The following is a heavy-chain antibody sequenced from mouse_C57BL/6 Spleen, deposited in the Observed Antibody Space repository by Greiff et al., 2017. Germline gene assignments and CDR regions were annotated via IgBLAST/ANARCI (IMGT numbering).Heavy chain of an antibody. D-gene: IGHD2-3*01. CDR2: IDPETGGT. J-gene: IGHJ2*01. CDR3: TRWADGYYEGFDY. CDR1: GYTFTDYE. V-gene: IGHV1-15*01. Sequence: VQLQQSGAELVRPGASVTLSCKASGYTFTDYEMHWVKQTPVHGLEWIGAIDPETGGTAYNQKFKGKAILTADKSSSTAYMELRSLTSEDSAVYYCTRWADGYYEGFDYWGQGTTLTVSS.